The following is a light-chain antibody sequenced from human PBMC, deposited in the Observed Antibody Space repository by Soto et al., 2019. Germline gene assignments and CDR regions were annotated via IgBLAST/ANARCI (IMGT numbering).Light chain of an antibody. J-gene: IGKJ1*01. CDR2: TAS. Sequence: DTQMTQSPSTLSVSIGDRVTITCRASQNIKSHLAWYQQKPGKAPKLLIYTASTLQSGVPSRFCGSGSGTEFTLTISSLQPEDFATYYCQQYDLDSAFAQGTKVEVK. CDR3: QQYDLDSA. V-gene: IGKV1-5*03. CDR1: QNIKSH.